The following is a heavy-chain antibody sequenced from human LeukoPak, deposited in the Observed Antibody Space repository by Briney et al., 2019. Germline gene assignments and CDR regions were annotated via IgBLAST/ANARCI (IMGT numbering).Heavy chain of an antibody. CDR1: GGSFSGYY. V-gene: IGHV4-34*01. J-gene: IGHJ4*02. Sequence: SETLSLTCAVYGGSFSGYYWSWIRQPPGKGLEWIGEINHSGSTNYNPSLKSRVTISVDTSKNQFSLKLSSVTAADTAVYYRARVNRRRWLRQTLDYWGQGTLVTVSS. CDR3: ARVNRRRWLRQTLDY. CDR2: INHSGST. D-gene: IGHD5-12*01.